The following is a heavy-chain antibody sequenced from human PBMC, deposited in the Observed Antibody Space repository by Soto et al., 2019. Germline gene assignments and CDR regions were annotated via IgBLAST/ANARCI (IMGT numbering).Heavy chain of an antibody. D-gene: IGHD3-22*01. CDR2: ISYDGSNK. CDR3: VRSMIIVVRLIGLDY. V-gene: IGHV3-30-3*01. CDR1: GFTFRSYA. Sequence: GGSLRLSCGASGFTFRSYAMHWVRQTPGKGLEWVAVISYDGSNKHYADSVKGRFSISRDNSKNMLYLQMDSLSTEDTAVYYCVRSMIIVVRLIGLDYWGQGTLVTVSS. J-gene: IGHJ4*02.